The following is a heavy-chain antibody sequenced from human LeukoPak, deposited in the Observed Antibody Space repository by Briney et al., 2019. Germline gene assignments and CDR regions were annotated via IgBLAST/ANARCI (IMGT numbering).Heavy chain of an antibody. D-gene: IGHD1-26*01. CDR2: IIPILGIA. CDR3: AREGGSGSYYNFDY. Sequence: ASVKVSCKASGGTXSSYAISWVRQAPGQGLEWMGRIIPILGIANYAQKFQGRVTITADKSTSTAYMELSSLRSEDTAVYYCAREGGSGSYYNFDYWGQGTLVTVSS. V-gene: IGHV1-69*04. CDR1: GGTXSSYA. J-gene: IGHJ4*02.